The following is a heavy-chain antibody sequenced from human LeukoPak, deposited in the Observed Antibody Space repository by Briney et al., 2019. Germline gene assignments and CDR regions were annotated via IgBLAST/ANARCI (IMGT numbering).Heavy chain of an antibody. CDR2: IWYDGSNK. Sequence: PGGSLRLSCAASGFTFSSYGMHWFRQAPGKGLEWVAVIWYDGSNKYYADSVKGRFTISRDNSKNTLYLQMNSLRAEDTAVYYCARDRQWLVSYWFDPWGQGTLVTVSS. CDR1: GFTFSSYG. V-gene: IGHV3-33*01. J-gene: IGHJ5*02. CDR3: ARDRQWLVSYWFDP. D-gene: IGHD6-19*01.